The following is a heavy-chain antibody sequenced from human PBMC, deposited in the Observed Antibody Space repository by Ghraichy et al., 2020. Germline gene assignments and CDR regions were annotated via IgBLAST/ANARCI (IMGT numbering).Heavy chain of an antibody. CDR1: GFTFSSCA. Sequence: GVLRLSCAASGFTFSSCAMSWVRQAPGKGLEWVSAISGSGGNPYYADSVKGRFTISRDNSKTTLYLQMNSLKAEDSAVYYCASQPRGVTRDENFWGQGTLVTVSS. V-gene: IGHV3-23*01. J-gene: IGHJ4*02. CDR3: ASQPRGVTRDENF. D-gene: IGHD3-10*01. CDR2: ISGSGGNP.